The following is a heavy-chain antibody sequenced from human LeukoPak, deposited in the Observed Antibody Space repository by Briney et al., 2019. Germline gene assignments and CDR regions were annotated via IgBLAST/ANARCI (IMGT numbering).Heavy chain of an antibody. J-gene: IGHJ4*02. D-gene: IGHD4-11*01. Sequence: PSETLSLTCAVYGGAFSGYCWSWIRQPPGKGLEWIGEINHSGDTKCNPSLKRRVSMSVDVSKDQFSLKLTSLTAADTAVYYCARGSRNYSNYEGADYWGQGTLVTVSS. CDR2: INHSGDT. V-gene: IGHV4-34*01. CDR1: GGAFSGYC. CDR3: ARGSRNYSNYEGADY.